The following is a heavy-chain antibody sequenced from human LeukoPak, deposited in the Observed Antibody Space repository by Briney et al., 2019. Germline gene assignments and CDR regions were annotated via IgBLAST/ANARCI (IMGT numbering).Heavy chain of an antibody. V-gene: IGHV4-34*01. CDR2: INHSGST. CDR1: GGSISSYY. D-gene: IGHD3-10*01. J-gene: IGHJ4*02. Sequence: SETLSLTCTVSGGSISSYYWSWIRQPPGKGLEWIGEINHSGSTNYNPSLKSRVTISVDTSKNQFSLKLSSVTAADTAVYYCARDGLNYYGSGSHRGNDYWGQGTLVTVSS. CDR3: ARDGLNYYGSGSHRGNDY.